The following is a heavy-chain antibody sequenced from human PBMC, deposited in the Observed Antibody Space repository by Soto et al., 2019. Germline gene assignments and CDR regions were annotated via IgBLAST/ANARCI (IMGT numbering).Heavy chain of an antibody. CDR1: GFMFSAYW. J-gene: IGHJ4*02. CDR3: ARDFYGGYTYGPGDY. Sequence: GSLGLYCAASGFMFSAYWMSWVRQAPGKGLEWVANIHGDGGKIYYVDSVKGRFTISRDNAKRSLYLQMNSLRAEDTAVYYCARDFYGGYTYGPGDYWGQGALVTVSS. CDR2: IHGDGGKI. V-gene: IGHV3-7*01. D-gene: IGHD5-18*01.